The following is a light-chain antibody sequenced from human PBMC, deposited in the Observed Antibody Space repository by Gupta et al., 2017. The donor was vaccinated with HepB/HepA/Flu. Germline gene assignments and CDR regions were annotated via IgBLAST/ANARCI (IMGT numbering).Light chain of an antibody. V-gene: IGKV1-33*01. CDR1: QDISNY. Sequence: DIQMTQSPSSLSASVGDRGTITCQASQDISNYLNWYQQKPGKAPKLMIYDASKGETGDPSRFSGSGYEXDFTFTXSRRQDEDFAYYYAQQDNTLIIFGXGTKVDIK. CDR3: QQDNTLII. J-gene: IGKJ4*01. CDR2: DAS.